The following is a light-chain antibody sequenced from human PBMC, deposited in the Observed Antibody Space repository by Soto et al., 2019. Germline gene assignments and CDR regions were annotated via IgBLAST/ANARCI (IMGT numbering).Light chain of an antibody. CDR2: GAS. J-gene: IGKJ4*01. V-gene: IGKV3D-15*01. CDR3: QQYDKWPLT. Sequence: EIVMTQSPGTLSVSTGQGATLSCRASHSVDSNLVWYQQKPGQAPRLLIFGASTRPTGIPDRFSGSGSGTEFTLTISSLQSEDFAVYYCQQYDKWPLTFGGGTKVDIK. CDR1: HSVDSN.